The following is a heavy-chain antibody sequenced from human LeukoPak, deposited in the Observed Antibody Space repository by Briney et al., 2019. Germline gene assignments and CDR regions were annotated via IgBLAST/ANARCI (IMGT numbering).Heavy chain of an antibody. Sequence: SETLSLTCTVSGVFISNYYWSWIRQPAGKGLEWIARIYTSGSTNYNPSLKSRVTMSVDTSKNQFSLKLSSVTAADTAVYYCARDIGYCSGGSCYSDPWGQGTLVTVSS. CDR2: IYTSGST. CDR1: GVFISNYY. J-gene: IGHJ5*02. D-gene: IGHD2-15*01. CDR3: ARDIGYCSGGSCYSDP. V-gene: IGHV4-4*07.